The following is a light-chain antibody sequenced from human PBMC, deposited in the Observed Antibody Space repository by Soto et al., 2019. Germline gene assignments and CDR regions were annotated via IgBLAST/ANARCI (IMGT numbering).Light chain of an antibody. CDR3: ATWDDTLAVF. CDR1: SSNIGSNT. J-gene: IGLJ2*01. Sequence: QPVLTQPPSASGTPGQRVTISCSGSSSNIGSNTVNWYQHLPGTAPKLLIYKNDQRPSGVPDRFSGSKSGTSASLAISGLQPEDEGNYFCATWDDTLAVFFGGGTKLTVL. CDR2: KND. V-gene: IGLV1-44*01.